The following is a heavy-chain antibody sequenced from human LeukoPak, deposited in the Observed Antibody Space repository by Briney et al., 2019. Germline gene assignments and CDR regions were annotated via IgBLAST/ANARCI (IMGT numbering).Heavy chain of an antibody. J-gene: IGHJ4*02. CDR2: IYYSGST. CDR3: ARSGGYNPLDY. V-gene: IGHV4-30-4*08. D-gene: IGHD5-24*01. CDR1: GGSFSGYY. Sequence: NTSETLSLTCAVYGGSFSGYYWSWIRQPPGKGLEWIGYIYYSGSTYYNPSLMSRVTISIDTSKNHFSLRLSSVTAADTAVYYCARSGGYNPLDYWGQGTLVTVSS.